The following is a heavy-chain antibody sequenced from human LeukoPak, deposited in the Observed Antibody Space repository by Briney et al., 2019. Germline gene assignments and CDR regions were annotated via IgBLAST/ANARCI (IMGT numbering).Heavy chain of an antibody. CDR2: INPTVGDT. V-gene: IGHV1-46*01. Sequence: ASVKVSCKASGYTLTSYYMHWVRQAPGQGLEWMGIINPTVGDTIYAQKFQGRVTMTRDMSTSTVYMELSSLRSDDTAVYYCARYGFSTIWQGGWHAFDIWGQGTMVTVSS. D-gene: IGHD6-13*01. CDR3: ARYGFSTIWQGGWHAFDI. J-gene: IGHJ3*02. CDR1: GYTLTSYY.